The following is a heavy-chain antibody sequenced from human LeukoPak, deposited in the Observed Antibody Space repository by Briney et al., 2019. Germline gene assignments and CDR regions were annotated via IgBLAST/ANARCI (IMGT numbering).Heavy chain of an antibody. CDR1: GFTFRSYT. CDR2: ISGSGDIT. D-gene: IGHD6-13*01. V-gene: IGHV3-23*01. Sequence: GGSLRLSCAASGFTFRSYTMSWVRQAPGKGLEWVSVISGSGDITYYSDSVKGRFTISRDNSKNTLYLQMNSLRTEDTAVYYCAQEGIAVPHLTRGYFNLWGRGSLVTVSS. J-gene: IGHJ2*01. CDR3: AQEGIAVPHLTRGYFNL.